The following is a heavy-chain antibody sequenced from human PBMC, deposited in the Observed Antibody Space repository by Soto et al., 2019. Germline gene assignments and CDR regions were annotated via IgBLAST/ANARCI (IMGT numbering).Heavy chain of an antibody. D-gene: IGHD3-22*01. J-gene: IGHJ3*02. CDR3: AKQRDTSGYYKAGHAFDI. CDR2: ISWNAGTL. Sequence: EVQLVESGGGLVQPGRSLRLSCAASGFSFDDYAIHWVRQAPGKGLEWVSGISWNAGTLGYADSVKGRFTISRDNAKNSLFLQMSSLSSEDTAFYYCAKQRDTSGYYKAGHAFDIWGQGTMVTASS. V-gene: IGHV3-9*01. CDR1: GFSFDDYA.